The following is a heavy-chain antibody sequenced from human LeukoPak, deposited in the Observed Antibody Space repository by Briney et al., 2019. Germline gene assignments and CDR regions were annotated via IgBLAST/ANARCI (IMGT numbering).Heavy chain of an antibody. CDR2: INPSGGST. V-gene: IGHV1-46*01. CDR1: GYPLTTYY. CDR3: ARESMITSEHKLDS. J-gene: IGHJ4*02. D-gene: IGHD3-16*01. Sequence: ASVKVSCKASGYPLTTYYMHWVRQAPGQGLEWMGIINPSGGSTNYAEKFQGRVTMTRDTSTSTVYMELSSLRSEDTAVYYCARESMITSEHKLDSWGQGTLVTVSS.